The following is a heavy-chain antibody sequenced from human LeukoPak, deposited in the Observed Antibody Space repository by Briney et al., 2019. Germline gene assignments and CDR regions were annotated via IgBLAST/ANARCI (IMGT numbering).Heavy chain of an antibody. V-gene: IGHV3-23*01. CDR2: ISGTTSGT. J-gene: IGHJ6*02. CDR3: ANVRTYFYHGLDV. Sequence: PGGSLRLSCAASGFTFSTCAMSWVRQAPGKGLEWVSGISGTTSGTYYADSVKGRFTISRDNSKNTLFLQVNSLRAEDTAVYYCANVRTYFYHGLDVWGQGTTVTVSS. CDR1: GFTFSTCA. D-gene: IGHD1-14*01.